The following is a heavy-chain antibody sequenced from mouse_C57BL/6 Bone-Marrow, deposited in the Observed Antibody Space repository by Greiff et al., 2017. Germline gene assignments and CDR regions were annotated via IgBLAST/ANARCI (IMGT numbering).Heavy chain of an antibody. Sequence: QVQLKQPGTELVKPGASVKLSCKASGYTFTSYWMHWVKQRPGQGLEWIGNINPSNGGTNYNEKFKSKATLTVDKSSSTAYMQLSSLTSEDSAVYYCARPLYYSNYWYFDVWGTGTTVTVSS. CDR1: GYTFTSYW. D-gene: IGHD2-5*01. CDR3: ARPLYYSNYWYFDV. J-gene: IGHJ1*03. V-gene: IGHV1-53*01. CDR2: INPSNGGT.